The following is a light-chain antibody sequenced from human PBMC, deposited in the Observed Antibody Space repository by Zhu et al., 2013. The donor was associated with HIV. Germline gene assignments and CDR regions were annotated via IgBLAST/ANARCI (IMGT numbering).Light chain of an antibody. CDR2: GAS. J-gene: IGKJ3*01. V-gene: IGKV3-15*01. Sequence: EIVMTQSPATLSVSPGERVTLSCRASQSVSSNLAWYQQKPGKAPQLLIYGASTLEGGVPSRFSGSGSGAEFTLTISSLQPEDFATYYCHQPYTYPFTFGPGTKVDIK. CDR1: QSVSSN. CDR3: HQPYTYPFT.